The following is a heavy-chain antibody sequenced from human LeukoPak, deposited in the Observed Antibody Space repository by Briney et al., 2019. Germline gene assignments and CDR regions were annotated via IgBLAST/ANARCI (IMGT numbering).Heavy chain of an antibody. Sequence: GGSLRLSCAASGFDFDDYAMQWVRQAPGKGLEWVSGISWNSNTKGYADSVKGRFTISRDNAKHSLYLQMDSLRPEDTALYYCAKDIVGSAMTGIDYWGQGTLVTVSS. J-gene: IGHJ4*02. CDR2: ISWNSNTK. D-gene: IGHD1-1*01. CDR1: GFDFDDYA. CDR3: AKDIVGSAMTGIDY. V-gene: IGHV3-9*01.